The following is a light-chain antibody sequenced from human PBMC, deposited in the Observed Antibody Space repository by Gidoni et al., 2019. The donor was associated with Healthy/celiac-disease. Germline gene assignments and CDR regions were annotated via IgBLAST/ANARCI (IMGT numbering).Light chain of an antibody. CDR3: QQGYSTPVT. CDR2: AAS. V-gene: IGKV1-39*01. CDR1: QSISSY. Sequence: DIQMTHSPPSLSASVGDRVTITCRASQSISSYLNWYQQKPGKAPKLLIYAASSLQSGVPSRFSGSGAGTDFTLTISSLQPEDFAAYYCQQGYSTPVTLGQGTRLEIK. J-gene: IGKJ5*01.